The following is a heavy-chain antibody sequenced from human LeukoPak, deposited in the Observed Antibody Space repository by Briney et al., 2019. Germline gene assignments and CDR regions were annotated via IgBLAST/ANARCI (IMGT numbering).Heavy chain of an antibody. CDR2: ISSSSSTI. V-gene: IGHV3-48*01. CDR1: GFTFSSYS. D-gene: IGHD4-17*01. Sequence: GGSLRLSCAASGFTFSSYSMNWVRQAPGKGLEWVSYISSSSSTIYYADPVKGRFTISRDNAKNSLYLQMNSLRAEDTAVYYCARDPRVSQYYGDYSEVYFDYWGQGTLVTVSS. J-gene: IGHJ4*02. CDR3: ARDPRVSQYYGDYSEVYFDY.